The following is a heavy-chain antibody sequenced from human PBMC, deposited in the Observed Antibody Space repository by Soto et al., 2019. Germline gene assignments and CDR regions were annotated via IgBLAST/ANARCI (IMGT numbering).Heavy chain of an antibody. V-gene: IGHV4-34*01. CDR2: INHSGST. CDR3: ARSPLGYDYVRQTWREVGDSFDI. CDR1: GGSFSGYH. Sequence: PSETLAITCAVYGGSFSGYHWSWIRQPPGKGLEWIGEINHSGSTNYNPSLKSRVTFSLDTSKNQFSLQIMSVTAADTAVYYCARSPLGYDYVRQTWREVGDSFDIWGRGTLVTVSS. J-gene: IGHJ3*02. D-gene: IGHD3-16*01.